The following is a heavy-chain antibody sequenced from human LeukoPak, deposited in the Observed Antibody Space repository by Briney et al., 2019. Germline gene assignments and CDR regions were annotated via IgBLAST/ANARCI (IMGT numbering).Heavy chain of an antibody. V-gene: IGHV3-48*04. Sequence: GGSLRLSCTASGFSFRSYSLNWVRQSPGKGLEWISYIGGGGDAIYYAESVRGRFTISRDNARNSVYLQVNSLRVEDTAVYYCARVSYRAYYYYYMDVWGKGTPVTVSS. CDR1: GFSFRSYS. CDR3: ARVSYRAYYYYYMDV. J-gene: IGHJ6*03. D-gene: IGHD3-10*01. CDR2: IGGGGDAI.